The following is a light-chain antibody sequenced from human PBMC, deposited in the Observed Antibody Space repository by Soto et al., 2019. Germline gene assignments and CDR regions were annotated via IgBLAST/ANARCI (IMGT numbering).Light chain of an antibody. V-gene: IGKV3-20*01. CDR3: QQYGSSPHT. CDR1: QSVSSSY. J-gene: IGKJ2*01. Sequence: EIVLTQSPGTLSLSPGERATLSCRASQSVSSSYLAWYQQKPGQAPSLLIYGASNRSTGIPDRFSGSGSGTDYTLTISRLEPEDFSVYYCQQYGSSPHTFGQGTNLEIK. CDR2: GAS.